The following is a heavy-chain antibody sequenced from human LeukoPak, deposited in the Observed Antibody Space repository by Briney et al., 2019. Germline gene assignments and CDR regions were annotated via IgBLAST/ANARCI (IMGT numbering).Heavy chain of an antibody. CDR3: AREAMAVAGELDY. V-gene: IGHV4-39*07. J-gene: IGHJ4*02. Sequence: PSETLSLTCTVSGGSISSSSYYWGWIRQPPGKGLEWIGSIYYSGSTYYNPSLKSRVTISVDTSKNQFSLKLSSVTAADTAVYYCAREAMAVAGELDYWGQGTLVTVSS. CDR1: GGSISSSSYY. CDR2: IYYSGST. D-gene: IGHD6-19*01.